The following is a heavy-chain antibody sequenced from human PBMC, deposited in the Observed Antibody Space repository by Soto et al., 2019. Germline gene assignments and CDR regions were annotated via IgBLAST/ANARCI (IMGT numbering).Heavy chain of an antibody. V-gene: IGHV1-3*01. D-gene: IGHD2-15*01. CDR1: GYTFTSYA. J-gene: IGHJ4*02. CDR2: INAGNGNT. Sequence: VKVSCKASGYTFTSYAMHWVRQAPGQRLEWMGWINAGNGNTKYSQKFQGRVTITRDTSASTAYMELSNLRSEDTAVYYCARECSGGSCYSSAFDYWGQGALVTVSS. CDR3: ARECSGGSCYSSAFDY.